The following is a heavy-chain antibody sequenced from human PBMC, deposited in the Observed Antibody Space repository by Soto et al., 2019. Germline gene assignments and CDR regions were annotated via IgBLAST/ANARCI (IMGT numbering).Heavy chain of an antibody. V-gene: IGHV3-30*18. J-gene: IGHJ5*02. D-gene: IGHD3-3*01. CDR3: AKDGDFRSFDGWLDA. CDR1: GFTFSNYG. CDR2: ISYDGNRE. Sequence: QVQVVESGGGVVQPGRSLRLSCAASGFTFSNYGMHWVRQAPGKGLEWVAVISYDGNREYYIDSVKGRFTISRDNSENTVHLQMNSLRGEDTAVYYCAKDGDFRSFDGWLDAWDQGTLVTVSS.